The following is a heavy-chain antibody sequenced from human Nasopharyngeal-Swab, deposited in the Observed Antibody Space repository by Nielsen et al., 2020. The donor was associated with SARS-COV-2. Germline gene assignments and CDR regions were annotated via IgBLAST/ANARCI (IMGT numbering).Heavy chain of an antibody. CDR1: GGSISSYY. V-gene: IGHV4-59*01. Sequence: GSLRLSCTVSGGSISSYYWSWIRQPPGKGLEWVGYIYYSGSTNYNPSLKSRVTISVDTSKNQFSLKLSYVTAADTAVYYCARGYGSGSSVYFDYWGQGTLVTVSS. CDR3: ARGYGSGSSVYFDY. D-gene: IGHD3-10*01. J-gene: IGHJ4*02. CDR2: IYYSGST.